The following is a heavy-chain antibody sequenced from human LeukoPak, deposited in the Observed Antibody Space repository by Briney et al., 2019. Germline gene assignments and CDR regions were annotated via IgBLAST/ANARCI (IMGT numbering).Heavy chain of an antibody. CDR3: ARARSGYEGILDY. CDR1: GFTFSDYY. D-gene: IGHD3-22*01. Sequence: GGSLRLSCAASGFTFSDYYMSWIRQAPGKGLEWASYISSSGSTIYYADSVEGRFTISRDNAKNSLYLQMNSLRAEDTAVYYCARARSGYEGILDYWGQGTLVTVSS. J-gene: IGHJ4*02. V-gene: IGHV3-11*01. CDR2: ISSSGSTI.